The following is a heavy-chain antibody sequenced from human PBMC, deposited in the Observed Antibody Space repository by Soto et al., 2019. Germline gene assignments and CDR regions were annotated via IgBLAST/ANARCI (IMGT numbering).Heavy chain of an antibody. CDR2: ISYDGSNK. CDR1: GFTFSSYA. J-gene: IGHJ4*02. V-gene: IGHV3-30-3*02. Sequence: PGGSLRRSCAASGFTFSSYAMHWVRQAPGKGLEWVAVISYDGSNKYYSPSFQGHVTISADKSISTAYLQWSSLKASDTAMYYCARLHCSTSDCEEYWGRGTLVTVSS. CDR3: ARLHCSTSDCEEY. D-gene: IGHD2-2*01.